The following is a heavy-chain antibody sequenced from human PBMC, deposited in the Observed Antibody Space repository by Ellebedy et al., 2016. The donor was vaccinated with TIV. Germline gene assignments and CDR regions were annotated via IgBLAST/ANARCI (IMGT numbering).Heavy chain of an antibody. CDR1: GFTFISHW. CDR2: IKQDGGVR. V-gene: IGHV3-7*01. J-gene: IGHJ3*02. D-gene: IGHD3-22*01. CDR3: ARDMLQTSGYDAFDI. Sequence: PGGSLRLSCAASGFTFISHWMSWVRQAPGQGLEWVANIKQDGGVRQYTDSVKGRFTISRDNAKNSLYLQMNSLRAEDEAVYYCARDMLQTSGYDAFDIWGQGTMVTVSS.